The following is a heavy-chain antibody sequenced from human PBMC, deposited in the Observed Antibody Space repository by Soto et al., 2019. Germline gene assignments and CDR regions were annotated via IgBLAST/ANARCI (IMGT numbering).Heavy chain of an antibody. V-gene: IGHV1-69*12. CDR1: GVTFSSYA. Sequence: QVQLMQSGAEVKKPESSVKVSCKASGVTFSSYAISWVRQAPGQRLEWMGGIIPIFGTANYAQKFQGRVTITADESTRPAYMELSSLGSEDTAVYYCARGMGTASYYSYYGMDVWGHGNTVTVSS. D-gene: IGHD1-1*01. CDR2: IIPIFGTA. CDR3: ARGMGTASYYSYYGMDV. J-gene: IGHJ6*02.